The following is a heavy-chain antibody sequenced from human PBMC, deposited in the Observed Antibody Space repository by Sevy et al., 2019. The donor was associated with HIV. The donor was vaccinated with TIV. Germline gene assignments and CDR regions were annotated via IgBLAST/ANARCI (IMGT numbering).Heavy chain of an antibody. J-gene: IGHJ6*02. CDR3: AGEAYCGGDCSGMDV. V-gene: IGHV3-33*01. Sequence: GGSLRLSCAASGFTFSSYGMHWVRQAPGKGLEWVAVIWYDGSNKYYADSVKGRFTISRDNSKNTLYLQMNSLRAEDKAVYYCAGEAYCGGDCSGMDVWGQGTTVTVSS. D-gene: IGHD2-21*02. CDR1: GFTFSSYG. CDR2: IWYDGSNK.